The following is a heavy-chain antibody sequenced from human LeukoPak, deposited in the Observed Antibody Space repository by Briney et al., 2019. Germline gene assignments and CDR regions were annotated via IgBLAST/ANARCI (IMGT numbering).Heavy chain of an antibody. CDR3: ARGAYGDPTYYYYGMDV. Sequence: PSETLSLTCTVSGGSISSYYWSWIRQPPGKGLEWIGEINHSGSTNYNPSLKSRVTISVDTSKNQFSLKLSSVTAADTAVYYCARGAYGDPTYYYYGMDVWGQGTTVTVSS. CDR1: GGSISSYY. V-gene: IGHV4-34*01. D-gene: IGHD4-17*01. J-gene: IGHJ6*02. CDR2: INHSGST.